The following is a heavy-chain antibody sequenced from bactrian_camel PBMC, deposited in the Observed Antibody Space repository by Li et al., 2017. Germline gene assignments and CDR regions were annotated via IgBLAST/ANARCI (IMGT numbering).Heavy chain of an antibody. V-gene: IGHV3S40*01. Sequence: VQLVESGGGSVQAGGSLRLSCAASPYLRHYITWFRQAPGKEREGIAAIYLTDGKTYYGDSVKGRFTVSRESGKKTVTLQMDSLEPTDTAMYYCAADYRRGWSCSVGRQDFNNWGQGTQVTVS. J-gene: IGHJ4*01. CDR2: IYLTDGKT. D-gene: IGHD1*01. CDR3: AADYRRGWSCSVGRQDFNN. CDR1: PYLRHY.